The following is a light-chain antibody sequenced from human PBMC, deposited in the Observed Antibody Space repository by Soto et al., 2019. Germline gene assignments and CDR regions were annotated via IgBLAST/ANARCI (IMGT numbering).Light chain of an antibody. CDR3: QPYNSYSPWT. V-gene: IGKV1-5*01. J-gene: IGKJ1*01. CDR1: QSISSW. CDR2: DAS. Sequence: DIQMTQSPSTLSASVGDRVTITCRARQSISSWLAWYQQKPGKAPKLLIYDASSLESGVPSRFSGSGSGTEFTLTISSLQPDDFATCYCQPYNSYSPWTFGQGTKVEIK.